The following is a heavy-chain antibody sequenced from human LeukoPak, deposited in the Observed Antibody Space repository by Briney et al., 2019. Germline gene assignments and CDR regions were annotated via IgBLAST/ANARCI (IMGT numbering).Heavy chain of an antibody. J-gene: IGHJ4*02. CDR3: AKRIPSWYYVDY. Sequence: GGSLRLSCAASGFTFSNYAMTWVSQHPGKGLEWVSAITGSGGGTYYADSVKGRFTISRDNSKNTLYLQMNSLRAEDTAIYYCAKRIPSWYYVDYWGQGTLVTVPS. CDR1: GFTFSNYA. D-gene: IGHD2-15*01. CDR2: ITGSGGGT. V-gene: IGHV3-23*01.